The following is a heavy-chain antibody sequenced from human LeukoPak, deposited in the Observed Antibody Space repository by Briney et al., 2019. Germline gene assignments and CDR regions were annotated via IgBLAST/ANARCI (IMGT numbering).Heavy chain of an antibody. J-gene: IGHJ4*02. V-gene: IGHV3-23*01. D-gene: IGHD3-3*01. CDR3: AKRVDYFDY. CDR2: ISGGGGST. Sequence: GGSLRLSCAASGLTFSSYAMSWVRQAPGKGLEWVSGISGGGGSTYYADSVKGRFTISRDNSKNTLYLQMSSLRAEDTAVYYCAKRVDYFDYWGQGTLVTVSS. CDR1: GLTFSSYA.